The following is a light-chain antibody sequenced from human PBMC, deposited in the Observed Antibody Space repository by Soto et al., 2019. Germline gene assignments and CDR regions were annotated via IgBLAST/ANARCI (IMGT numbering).Light chain of an antibody. CDR3: QQYNSYSWT. J-gene: IGKJ1*01. V-gene: IGKV3-20*01. CDR1: QSVRTY. Sequence: EIVLTQSPVTLSLSPGERATLSCRASQSVRTYLAWYQQKPGQAPRLLIYGASNRATGIPDRFSGSGSGTDFTLTISSLQPDDFATYDCQQYNSYSWTFGQGTKVDIK. CDR2: GAS.